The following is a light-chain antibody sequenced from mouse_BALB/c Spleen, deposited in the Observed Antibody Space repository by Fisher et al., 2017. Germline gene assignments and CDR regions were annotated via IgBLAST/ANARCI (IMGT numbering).Light chain of an antibody. J-gene: IGKJ1*01. CDR2: STS. Sequence: IVMTQTTAIMSASPGEKVTMTCSASSSVSYMYWYQQKPGSSPRLWIYSTSNLASGVPARFSGSGSGTSYSLTISSMEAEDAATYYCQQYHSYPLTFGGGTKLEIK. CDR3: QQYHSYPLT. V-gene: IGKV4-61*01. CDR1: SSVSY.